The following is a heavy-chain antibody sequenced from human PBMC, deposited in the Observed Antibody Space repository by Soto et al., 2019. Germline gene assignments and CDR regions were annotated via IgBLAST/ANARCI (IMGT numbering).Heavy chain of an antibody. D-gene: IGHD5-12*01. V-gene: IGHV4-59*01. J-gene: IGHJ4*02. Sequence: PSETLSLTCTVSGGSISSYFWSWIRQPPGKGLEWIGYIYYIGSTNYNPSLKSRVTISVDTSKNQFSLRLSSVTAADTAVYYCARGFMVATYYFDYWGQGTLVTVSS. CDR1: GGSISSYF. CDR3: ARGFMVATYYFDY. CDR2: IYYIGST.